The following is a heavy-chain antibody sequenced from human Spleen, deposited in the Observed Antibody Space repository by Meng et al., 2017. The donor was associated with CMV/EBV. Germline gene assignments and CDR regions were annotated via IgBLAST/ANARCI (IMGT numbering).Heavy chain of an antibody. CDR1: GFTFSSYW. CDR2: INSDGSS. CDR3: ARVRYSSSWQDYYYYGMDV. J-gene: IGHJ6*02. Sequence: GESLKISCAASGFTFSSYWMHWVRQAPGKGLVWVSRINSDGSSADSVKGRFTISRDNAKNTLYLQMNSLRAEDTAVYYCARVRYSSSWQDYYYYGMDVWGQGTTVTVSS. D-gene: IGHD6-13*01. V-gene: IGHV3-74*01.